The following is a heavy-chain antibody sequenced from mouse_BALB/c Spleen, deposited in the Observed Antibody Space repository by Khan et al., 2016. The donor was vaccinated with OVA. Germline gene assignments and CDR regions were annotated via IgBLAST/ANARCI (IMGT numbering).Heavy chain of an antibody. Sequence: EVQLVESGPGLVKPSQSLSLICTVTGYSITSDYAWNWIRQFPENKLEWMGFISYSGNTKYNPSLKSRISITRDTSKNQFFLQLNSVTTEDTATYYCARVYGGDFDYWGQGTTLTVSS. CDR3: ARVYGGDFDY. J-gene: IGHJ2*01. D-gene: IGHD1-1*01. V-gene: IGHV3-2*02. CDR1: GYSITSDYA. CDR2: ISYSGNT.